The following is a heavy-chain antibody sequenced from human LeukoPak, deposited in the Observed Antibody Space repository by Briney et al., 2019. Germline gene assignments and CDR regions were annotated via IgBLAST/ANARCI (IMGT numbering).Heavy chain of an antibody. J-gene: IGHJ4*02. Sequence: SETLSLTCTVSGGSISSYYWSWIRQPPGKGLEWIGYIYYSGSTIYNPSLKSRVTMSVDTSKNQFSLKLSSVTAADTAVYYCARHQNGYSSGWYDLDYWGQGTLVTVSS. V-gene: IGHV4-59*08. D-gene: IGHD6-13*01. CDR2: IYYSGST. CDR1: GGSISSYY. CDR3: ARHQNGYSSGWYDLDY.